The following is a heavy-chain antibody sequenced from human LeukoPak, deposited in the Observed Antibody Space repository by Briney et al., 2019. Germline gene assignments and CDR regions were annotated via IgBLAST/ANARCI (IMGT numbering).Heavy chain of an antibody. CDR3: AREGINGYSHFDS. CDR1: GGTFRGYG. Sequence: ASVKVSCKASGGTFRGYGIYWVRQAPGQGLECVGGSIPMFGTTNYAQKFQGRVTITTDDSTSTAYMELSSLASEDTAMYYCAREGINGYSHFDSWGQGTLVTVSS. V-gene: IGHV1-69*05. D-gene: IGHD5-18*01. J-gene: IGHJ4*02. CDR2: SIPMFGTT.